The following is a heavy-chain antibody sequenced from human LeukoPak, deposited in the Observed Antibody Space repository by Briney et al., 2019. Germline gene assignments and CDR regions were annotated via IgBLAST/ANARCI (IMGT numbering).Heavy chain of an antibody. CDR3: ARAREEDFWSGYKVDAFDI. CDR2: IYTSGST. V-gene: IGHV4-61*02. Sequence: SETLSLTCTVSGGSISSGSYYWSWIRQPAGKGLEWIGRIYTSGSTSYNPSLKSRVTISVDTSKNQFSLKLSSVTAADTAVYYCARAREEDFWSGYKVDAFDIWGQGTMVTVSS. CDR1: GGSISSGSYY. J-gene: IGHJ3*02. D-gene: IGHD3-3*01.